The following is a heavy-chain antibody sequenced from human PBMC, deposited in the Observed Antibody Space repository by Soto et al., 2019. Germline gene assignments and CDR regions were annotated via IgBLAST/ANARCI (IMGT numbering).Heavy chain of an antibody. D-gene: IGHD3-3*01. CDR3: ASTYYDFWSNQSWYDP. CDR2: TYYRSKWYN. J-gene: IGHJ5*02. V-gene: IGHV6-1*01. CDR1: GDSVSSNSAA. Sequence: SQTLSLTCAISGDSVSSNSAAWNWIRQSPSRGLEWLGRTYYRSKWYNDYAVSVKSRITINPDTSKNQFSLQLNSVTPEDTAVYYCASTYYDFWSNQSWYDPWGQGTLVTVSS.